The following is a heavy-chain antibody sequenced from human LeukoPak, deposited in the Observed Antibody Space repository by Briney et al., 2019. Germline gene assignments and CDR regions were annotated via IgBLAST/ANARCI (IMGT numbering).Heavy chain of an antibody. D-gene: IGHD1-1*01. CDR1: GFTFSKFW. CDR3: TRGDDFSGDH. J-gene: IGHJ4*02. Sequence: GGSLRLSCAVSGFTFSKFWMSWVRQAPGRGLEWVANIHPEGNEKYHVESVKGRFTISRDNAKNLLFLQMNGLRVEDTAVYYCTRGDDFSGDHWGQGTLVTVSS. V-gene: IGHV3-7*04. CDR2: IHPEGNEK.